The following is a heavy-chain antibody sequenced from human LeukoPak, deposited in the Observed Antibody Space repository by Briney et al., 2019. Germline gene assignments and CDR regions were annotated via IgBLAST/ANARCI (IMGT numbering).Heavy chain of an antibody. D-gene: IGHD3-9*01. CDR2: IYYSGST. Sequence: SETLSLTCTVSGGSISSYYWSWIRQPPGKGLEWIGYIYYSGSTNYNPSLKSRVTISVDTSKNQFFLKLSSVTAADTAVYYCARLPTGYPNWFDPWGRGSLVTVSS. V-gene: IGHV4-59*08. J-gene: IGHJ5*02. CDR1: GGSISSYY. CDR3: ARLPTGYPNWFDP.